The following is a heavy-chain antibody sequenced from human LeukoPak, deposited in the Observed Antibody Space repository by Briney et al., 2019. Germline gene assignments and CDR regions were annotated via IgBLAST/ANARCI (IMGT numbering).Heavy chain of an antibody. CDR2: IYYSGST. CDR1: GGSISSSSHY. J-gene: IGHJ4*02. D-gene: IGHD3-3*01. CDR3: ARQRTSGSASNLRVAQIDS. V-gene: IGHV4-39*01. Sequence: SETLSLTCTVSGGSISSSSHYWAWIRQSPGTGLEWIGSIYYSGSTYYNPSLKSRATISVDTSKNQISLKVSSVTAADSALYFCARQRTSGSASNLRVAQIDSWGQGTLVTVSS.